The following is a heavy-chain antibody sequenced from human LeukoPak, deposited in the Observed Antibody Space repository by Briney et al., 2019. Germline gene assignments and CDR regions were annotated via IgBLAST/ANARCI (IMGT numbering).Heavy chain of an antibody. CDR2: ISTSSSYI. V-gene: IGHV3-21*01. CDR3: ARDISGSYSIDY. Sequence: PGGSLRLSCAVSGFTFSSYRMNWVRQAPGKGLEWVSSISTSSSYIYYADSVKGRFTSSRDNSKNTLYLEVSSLRDEDTAVYYCARDISGSYSIDYWGQGTLVTVSS. J-gene: IGHJ4*02. CDR1: GFTFSSYR. D-gene: IGHD1-26*01.